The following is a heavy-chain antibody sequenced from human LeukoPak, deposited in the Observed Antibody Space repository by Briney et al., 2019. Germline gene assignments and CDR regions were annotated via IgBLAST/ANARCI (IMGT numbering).Heavy chain of an antibody. Sequence: GGSLRLSCAASGLTVSSNYMSWFRQAPGKGLEWVSVIYSDGRIHSADSVKGRFTISRDDSKNTLSLQMNSLRAEDTAVYYCARESGYSYGLAGFFDYWGQGTLVTVSS. J-gene: IGHJ4*02. CDR1: GLTVSSNY. CDR3: ARESGYSYGLAGFFDY. V-gene: IGHV3-53*01. CDR2: IYSDGRI. D-gene: IGHD5-18*01.